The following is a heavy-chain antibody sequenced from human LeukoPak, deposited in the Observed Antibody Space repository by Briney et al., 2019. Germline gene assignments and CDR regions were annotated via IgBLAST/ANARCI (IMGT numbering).Heavy chain of an antibody. V-gene: IGHV4-4*02. CDR3: AREATYYDILTVKYFDL. Sequence: PSGTLSLTCAVSGGSISSSNWWSWVRQPPGKGLEWIGEIYHSGSTNYNPSLKSRVTISVDKSKNQFSLKLSSVTAADTAVYYCAREATYYDILTVKYFDLWGRGTLVTASS. CDR2: IYHSGST. J-gene: IGHJ2*01. CDR1: GGSISSSNW. D-gene: IGHD3-9*01.